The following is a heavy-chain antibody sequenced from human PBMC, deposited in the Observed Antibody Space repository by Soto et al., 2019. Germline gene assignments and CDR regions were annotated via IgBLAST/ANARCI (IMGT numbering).Heavy chain of an antibody. CDR1: GFTFSNYG. CDR3: AXDEVRVVVVARDXHGMDV. J-gene: IGHJ6*02. D-gene: IGHD2-15*01. CDR2: ISNDGSNK. Sequence: GGALRLPCAASGFTFSNYGMHWVRQAPGKGLEWVALISNDGSNKKYADSVKGRFTISRDNSKNTLYLQMNSLRGEDTAVYYCAXDEVRVVVVARDXHGMDVWGQGTTVTVSS. V-gene: IGHV3-30*03.